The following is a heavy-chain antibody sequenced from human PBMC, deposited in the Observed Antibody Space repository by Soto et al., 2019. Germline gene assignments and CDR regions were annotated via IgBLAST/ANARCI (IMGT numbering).Heavy chain of an antibody. CDR1: GYTFTGYY. Sequence: ASVKVSCKASGYTFTGYYMHWVRQAPGQGLEWMGWINPNSGGTNYAQKFQGRVTMTRDTSISTAYMELSRLRSDDTAMYYCARDIVVVPAAVGEDDYWGQGTLVTVSS. J-gene: IGHJ4*02. D-gene: IGHD2-2*01. V-gene: IGHV1-2*02. CDR2: INPNSGGT. CDR3: ARDIVVVPAAVGEDDY.